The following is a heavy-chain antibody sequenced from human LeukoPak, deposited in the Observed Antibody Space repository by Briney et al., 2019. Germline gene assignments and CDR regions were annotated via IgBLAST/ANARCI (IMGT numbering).Heavy chain of an antibody. Sequence: ASVKVSYKASGYTFTDYYMHWVRQAPGQGLEWMGWINPNSGGTNYAQKFQGRVTMTRDTSISTAYMELSRLRSDDTAVYYCARGYYYDSSGYYWDYWGQGTLVTVSS. CDR1: GYTFTDYY. D-gene: IGHD3-22*01. J-gene: IGHJ4*02. CDR3: ARGYYYDSSGYYWDY. CDR2: INPNSGGT. V-gene: IGHV1-2*02.